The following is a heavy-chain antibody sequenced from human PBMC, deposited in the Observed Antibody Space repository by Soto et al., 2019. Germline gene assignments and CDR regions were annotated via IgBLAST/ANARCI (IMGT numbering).Heavy chain of an antibody. J-gene: IGHJ4*02. V-gene: IGHV4-4*02. D-gene: IGHD3-16*01. CDR2: IFHDGTA. Sequence: PSVTLSLTCTVSGVSISSGNWWTWVRQSPRKGLEYIGEIFHDGTANYFPSFERRVAMSVDKSKNQFSLKLTSVTAADAAIYYCARLVYDTRLDYLYFDFWGQGAQVTVSS. CDR3: ARLVYDTRLDYLYFDF. CDR1: GVSISSGNW.